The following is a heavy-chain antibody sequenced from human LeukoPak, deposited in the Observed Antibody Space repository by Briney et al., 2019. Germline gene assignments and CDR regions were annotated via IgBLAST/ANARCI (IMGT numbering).Heavy chain of an antibody. CDR3: AKDLEEQQLEGMDV. D-gene: IGHD6-13*01. CDR1: GFTFSSCA. CDR2: ISGSGGST. J-gene: IGHJ6*02. Sequence: GGSLRLSCAASGFTFSSCAMSWVRQAPGKGLEWVSAISGSGGSTYYADSVKGRFTISRDNSKNTLYLQMNSLRAEDTAVYYCAKDLEEQQLEGMDVWGQGTTVTVSS. V-gene: IGHV3-23*01.